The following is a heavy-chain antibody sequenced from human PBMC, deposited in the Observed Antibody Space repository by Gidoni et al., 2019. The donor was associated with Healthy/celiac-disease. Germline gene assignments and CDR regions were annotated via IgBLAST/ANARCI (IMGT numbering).Heavy chain of an antibody. Sequence: QVQLVQSGAEVKKPGASVKVSCKASGYTLTSYAMHWVRQAPGQRLEWMGWINAGNGNTKYSQKFQGRVTITRDTSASTAYMELSSLRSEDTAVYYCARDFGHCGGDCYPVAFDIWGQGTMVTVSS. V-gene: IGHV1-3*01. CDR2: INAGNGNT. J-gene: IGHJ3*02. CDR1: GYTLTSYA. D-gene: IGHD2-21*01. CDR3: ARDFGHCGGDCYPVAFDI.